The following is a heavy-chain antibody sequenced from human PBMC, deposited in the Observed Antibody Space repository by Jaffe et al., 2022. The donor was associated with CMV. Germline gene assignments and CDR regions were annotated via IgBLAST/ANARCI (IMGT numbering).Heavy chain of an antibody. CDR1: GFTFSSYG. V-gene: IGHV3-30*03. CDR2: ISYDGSNK. CDR3: AGGPPDGGTLDY. J-gene: IGHJ4*02. D-gene: IGHD3-16*01. Sequence: QVQLVESGGGVVQPGRSLRLSCAASGFTFSSYGMHWVRQAPGKGLEWVAVISYDGSNKYYADSVKGRFTISRDNSKNTLYLQMNSLRAEDTAVYYCAGGPPDGGTLDYWGQGTLVTVSS.